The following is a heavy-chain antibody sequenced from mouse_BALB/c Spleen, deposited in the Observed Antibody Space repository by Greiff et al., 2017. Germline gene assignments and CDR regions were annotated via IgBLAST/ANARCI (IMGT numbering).Heavy chain of an antibody. J-gene: IGHJ4*01. CDR3: AKNRWLLRAMDY. Sequence: QVQLQQSGPSLVQPSQSLSITCTVSGFSLTSYGVHWVRQSPGKGLEWLGVIWRGGSTDYNAAFMSRLSITKDNSKSQVFFKMNSLQADDTAIYYCAKNRWLLRAMDYWGQGTSVTVSS. V-gene: IGHV2-5-1*01. CDR1: GFSLTSYG. D-gene: IGHD2-3*01. CDR2: IWRGGST.